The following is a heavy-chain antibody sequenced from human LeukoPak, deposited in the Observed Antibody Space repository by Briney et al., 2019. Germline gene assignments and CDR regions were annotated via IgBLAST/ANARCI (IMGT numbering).Heavy chain of an antibody. CDR3: ASGTYYGSGSWGY. CDR1: GFSFSSHD. J-gene: IGHJ4*02. CDR2: VWSDGSNK. D-gene: IGHD3-10*01. V-gene: IGHV3-33*01. Sequence: GTSLRLSCAASGFSFSSHDMHWVRQAPGKGLEWVSVVWSDGSNKYYADSVKGRFTISRDNSRNTVYLQMNGLRDEDTAVYYCASGTYYGSGSWGYWGQGTLVTVSS.